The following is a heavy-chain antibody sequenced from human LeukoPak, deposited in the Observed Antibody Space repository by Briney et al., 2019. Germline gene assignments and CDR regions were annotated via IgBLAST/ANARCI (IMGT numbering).Heavy chain of an antibody. CDR3: VKDPFYGGNPLYYFNY. D-gene: IGHD4-23*01. J-gene: IGHJ4*02. CDR1: GFTFDNYA. CDR2: ISWNSGTI. V-gene: IGHV3-9*01. Sequence: GRSLRLSCAASGFTFDNYAMNWVRQVPGKGLEWISLISWNSGTIGYADSVKGRFTISRDNSKNTLYLQMSSLRLEDTAVYYCVKDPFYGGNPLYYFNYWGQGTLVTVSS.